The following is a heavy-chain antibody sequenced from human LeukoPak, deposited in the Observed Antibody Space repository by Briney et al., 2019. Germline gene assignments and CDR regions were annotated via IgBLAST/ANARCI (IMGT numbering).Heavy chain of an antibody. Sequence: PSETLSLTCTVSGGSISVYYWSWIRQPAGKGLEWIGHIYTSGNTNYNPSLKSRVTMSVDTSENQFSLTLTSVTAADTAVYYCARLALDYINGSWIPSWGQGTLVTVSS. CDR1: GGSISVYY. CDR2: IYTSGNT. J-gene: IGHJ5*02. D-gene: IGHD3-10*01. V-gene: IGHV4-4*07. CDR3: ARLALDYINGSWIPS.